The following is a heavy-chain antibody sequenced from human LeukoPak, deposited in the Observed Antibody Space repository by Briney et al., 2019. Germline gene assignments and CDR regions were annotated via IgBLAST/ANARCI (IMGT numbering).Heavy chain of an antibody. CDR1: GGSFSGYY. CDR3: ARKRRITIFGVAPVSAFDI. J-gene: IGHJ3*02. Sequence: SETLSLTCAVYGGSFSGYYWSWIRQPPGKGLEWIGEINHSGSTNYNPSLKSRVTMSVDTSKNQFSLKLSSVTAADTAVYYCARKRRITIFGVAPVSAFDIWGQGTMVTVSS. V-gene: IGHV4-34*01. CDR2: INHSGST. D-gene: IGHD3-3*01.